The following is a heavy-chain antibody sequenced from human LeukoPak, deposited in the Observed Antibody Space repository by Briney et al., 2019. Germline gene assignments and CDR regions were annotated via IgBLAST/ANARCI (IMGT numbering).Heavy chain of an antibody. Sequence: SETLSLTCTVSGGSISSGSYYWSWIRQPAGKGLEWIGRIYTSGSTNYNPSLKSRVTISVDTSKNQFSLKLSSVTAADTAVYYCATTRYYYYYMDIWGKGTTVTISS. CDR2: IYTSGST. J-gene: IGHJ6*03. V-gene: IGHV4-61*02. CDR3: ATTRYYYYYMDI. D-gene: IGHD1-1*01. CDR1: GGSISSGSYY.